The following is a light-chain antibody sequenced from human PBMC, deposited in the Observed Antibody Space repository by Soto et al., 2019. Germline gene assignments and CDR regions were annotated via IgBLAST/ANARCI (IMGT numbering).Light chain of an antibody. J-gene: IGLJ2*01. CDR2: EVS. CDR3: CSHAGSHVI. Sequence: QSALTQPASVSGSPGQSITISCTGTTSDVGTYKFVSWYQQHPGIAPKLMIYEVSERPSGVSNRLSGSKSGNTASLTISGLQAEDEADYYCCSHAGSHVIFGGGTKVTVL. CDR1: TSDVGTYKF. V-gene: IGLV2-23*02.